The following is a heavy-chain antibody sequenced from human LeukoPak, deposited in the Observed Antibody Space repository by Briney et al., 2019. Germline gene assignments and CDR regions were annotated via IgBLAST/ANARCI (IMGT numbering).Heavy chain of an antibody. J-gene: IGHJ6*02. D-gene: IGHD5-18*01. CDR1: GFTFSGSA. Sequence: GGSLKLSRAASGFTFSGSAMHWVRQAAGEGLEWVVRIRRKANSYATAYAASVKGRFTISRDDSKNTAYLQMNSLKTEDAAVYYCTSCYRYYYGMDVWGQGTTVTVS. CDR2: IRRKANSYAT. CDR3: TSCYRYYYGMDV. V-gene: IGHV3-73*01.